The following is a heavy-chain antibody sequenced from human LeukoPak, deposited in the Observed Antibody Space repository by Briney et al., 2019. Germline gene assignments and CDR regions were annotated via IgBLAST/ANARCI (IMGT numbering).Heavy chain of an antibody. CDR3: AAQMATRAHNWFDP. CDR1: GGSISSYY. D-gene: IGHD5-24*01. Sequence: SETLSLTCTVSGGSISSYYRSWIRQPAGKGLEWIGRIYTSGSTNHNPSLKSRVTMSVDTSKNQFSLKLSSVTAADTAVYYCAAQMATRAHNWFDPWGQGTLVTVSS. CDR2: IYTSGST. V-gene: IGHV4-4*07. J-gene: IGHJ5*02.